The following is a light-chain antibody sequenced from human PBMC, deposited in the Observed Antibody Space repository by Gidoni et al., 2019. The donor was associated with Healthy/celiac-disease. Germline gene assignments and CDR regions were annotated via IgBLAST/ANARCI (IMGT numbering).Light chain of an antibody. CDR2: KAS. Sequence: EIQMTQSPATLSASVGDRVTMTCRASQSLNRWLAWYQQKPGKAPKLLIHKASSLESGVPSRFSGSGSGTEFSLTISGLQPDDFATYYCQQYNSYSRTFGQXTTVEMK. CDR1: QSLNRW. CDR3: QQYNSYSRT. V-gene: IGKV1-5*03. J-gene: IGKJ1*01.